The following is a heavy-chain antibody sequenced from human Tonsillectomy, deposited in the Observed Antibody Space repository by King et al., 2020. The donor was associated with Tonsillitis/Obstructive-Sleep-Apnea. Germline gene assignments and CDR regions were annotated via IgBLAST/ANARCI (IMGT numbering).Heavy chain of an antibody. Sequence: QLVQSGGGVVQPGRSLRLSCAASGFTFSSYGMHWVRQAPGKGLEWVAVIWYDGSNKYYADSVKGRFTIPRDNSKNTLYLQMNSLRAEDTAVYYCAREVQVDRGYDYYYYYMDVWGKGTTVTVSS. V-gene: IGHV3-33*01. CDR2: IWYDGSNK. D-gene: IGHD5-12*01. J-gene: IGHJ6*03. CDR3: AREVQVDRGYDYYYYYMDV. CDR1: GFTFSSYG.